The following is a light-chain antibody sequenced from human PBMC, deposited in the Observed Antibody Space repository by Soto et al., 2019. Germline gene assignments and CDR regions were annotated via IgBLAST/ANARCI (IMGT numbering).Light chain of an antibody. Sequence: DIPMTQSPSSLSASVGDRVSITCRASQDIANFLAWYPQKPGKVPTLLIYAASILQSGVPSRFSGTASGTDFTLTISSLQPEDVATYYCHKYNSPPRTLGHGKKVEI. CDR3: HKYNSPPRT. J-gene: IGKJ1*01. CDR2: AAS. V-gene: IGKV1-27*01. CDR1: QDIANF.